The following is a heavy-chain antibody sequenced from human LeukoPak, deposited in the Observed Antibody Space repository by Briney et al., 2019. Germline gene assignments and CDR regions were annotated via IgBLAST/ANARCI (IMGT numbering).Heavy chain of an antibody. Sequence: GAPVKVSCKASGYTFTGYYIHWVRQAPGQGLEWMGWINPNRGGTNYAQKFQGRVTMTRDTSITTAYMELSRLISEDTAVYSCARGLTDEHQLILHWFDPWGQGTLVTVSS. D-gene: IGHD2-2*01. V-gene: IGHV1-2*02. CDR1: GYTFTGYY. J-gene: IGHJ5*02. CDR3: ARGLTDEHQLILHWFDP. CDR2: INPNRGGT.